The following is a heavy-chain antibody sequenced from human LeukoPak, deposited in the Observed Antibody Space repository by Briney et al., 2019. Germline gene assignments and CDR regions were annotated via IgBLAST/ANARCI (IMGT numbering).Heavy chain of an antibody. CDR2: IRYDGSNK. CDR3: ARDYDFWSGYQYYFDY. V-gene: IGHV3-30*02. J-gene: IGHJ4*02. D-gene: IGHD3-3*01. Sequence: GGSLRLSCAASGFTFSGSGMHWVRQAPGKGLEWVTFIRYDGSNKYYTDSVKGRFTISRDNSKNTLYLQMDSLRAEDTAVYYCARDYDFWSGYQYYFDYWGQGTLVTVSS. CDR1: GFTFSGSG.